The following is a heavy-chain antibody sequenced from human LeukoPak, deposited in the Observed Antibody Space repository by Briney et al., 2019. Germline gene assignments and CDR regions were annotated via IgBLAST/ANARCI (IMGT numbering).Heavy chain of an antibody. CDR2: IYPGDSDA. D-gene: IGHD6-13*01. Sequence: GESLKISCKGFGYSFTIYWIGWVRQMPGKGLEWMGIIYPGDSDARYSPSFQGQVTISADKSVNTAYLQWSGLKASDTAMYYCARSPTSYSSSWYWFDPWGQGTLVTVSS. V-gene: IGHV5-51*01. CDR3: ARSPTSYSSSWYWFDP. J-gene: IGHJ5*02. CDR1: GYSFTIYW.